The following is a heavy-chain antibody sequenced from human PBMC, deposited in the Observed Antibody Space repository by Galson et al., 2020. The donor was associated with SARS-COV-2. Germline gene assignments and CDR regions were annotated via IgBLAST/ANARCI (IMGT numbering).Heavy chain of an antibody. V-gene: IGHV4-39*02. Sequence: SETLSLTCTVSGGSISSSSYYWGWIRQPPGKGLEWIGSIYYSASTYYNPSLKSRVTISVDTSKNQFSLKLSSVTAADTAVYYCARDHHLRYSSSWGNWGQGTLVTVSS. CDR2: IYYSAST. CDR3: ARDHHLRYSSSWGN. D-gene: IGHD6-13*01. CDR1: GGSISSSSYY. J-gene: IGHJ4*02.